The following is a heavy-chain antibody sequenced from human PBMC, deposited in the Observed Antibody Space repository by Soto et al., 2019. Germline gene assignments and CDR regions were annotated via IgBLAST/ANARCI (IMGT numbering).Heavy chain of an antibody. V-gene: IGHV4-59*08. Sequence: TSETLSLTCTVSGGSISSYYWSWIRQPPGKGLEWIGYIYYSGSTNYNPSLKSRVTISVDTSKNQFSLKLSSVTAADTAVYYCARRGSGYSYGYYDYWGQGTLVTVSS. D-gene: IGHD5-18*01. CDR1: GGSISSYY. CDR2: IYYSGST. CDR3: ARRGSGYSYGYYDY. J-gene: IGHJ4*02.